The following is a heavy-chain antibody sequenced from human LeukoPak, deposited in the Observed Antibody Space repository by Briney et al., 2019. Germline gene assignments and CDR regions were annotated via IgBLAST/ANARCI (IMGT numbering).Heavy chain of an antibody. J-gene: IGHJ4*02. V-gene: IGHV3-23*01. CDR2: ITGSGGGT. CDR3: AKEAVEYFDY. CDR1: GFTFSSYE. Sequence: GGSLRLSCAASGFTFSSYEMNWVRQAPGKGLEWVSAITGSGGGTYYADSVKGRFTISRDNSKNTLDLQMNSLRAEDTAVYYCAKEAVEYFDYWGQGTLVTVSS.